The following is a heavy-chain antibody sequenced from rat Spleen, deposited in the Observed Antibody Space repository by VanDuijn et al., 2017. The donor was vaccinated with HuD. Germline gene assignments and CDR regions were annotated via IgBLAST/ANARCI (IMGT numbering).Heavy chain of an antibody. CDR3: ARSVFDY. CDR2: ITNTGRNT. CDR1: GFTFNNYW. J-gene: IGHJ2*01. Sequence: EVQLMESGGGLVQPGRSLKLSCVASGFTFNNYWMTWIRQAPGKGLEWVASITNTGRNTYYRDSVKGRFTISRDNAESTLYLQMDSLRSEDTATYYCARSVFDYWGQGVMVTVSS. V-gene: IGHV5-31*01.